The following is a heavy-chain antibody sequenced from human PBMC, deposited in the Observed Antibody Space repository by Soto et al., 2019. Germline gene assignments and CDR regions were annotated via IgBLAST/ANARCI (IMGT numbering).Heavy chain of an antibody. V-gene: IGHV3-30*09. D-gene: IGHD6-19*01. CDR1: GFTFSSYA. CDR2: ISYGGST. J-gene: IGHJ6*02. CDR3: ARDRNGGWFHMDV. Sequence: GGSLRLSWAASGFTFSSYAMHWVRQAPGKGLEWVAVISYGGSTHYADSVQGRFAISRDNSKDTLYLEMNSLRVEGTAVYFCARDRNGGWFHMDVWGQGTTVTVSS.